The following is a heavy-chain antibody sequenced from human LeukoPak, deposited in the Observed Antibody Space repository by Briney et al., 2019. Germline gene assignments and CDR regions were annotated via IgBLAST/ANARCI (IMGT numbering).Heavy chain of an antibody. CDR3: ARVVAATHFDY. J-gene: IGHJ4*02. CDR1: GYSFTSYW. D-gene: IGHD2-15*01. V-gene: IGHV5-51*01. Sequence: GESLQISCKGSGYSFTSYWIGWVRQVPGKGLEWMGIIYPGDSDTRYSPSLQGQVTISADKSISTAYLQWSSLKASDTAMYYCARVVAATHFDYWGQGTLVTVSS. CDR2: IYPGDSDT.